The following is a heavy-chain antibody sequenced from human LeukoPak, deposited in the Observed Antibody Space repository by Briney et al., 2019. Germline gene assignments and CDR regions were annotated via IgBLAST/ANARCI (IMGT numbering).Heavy chain of an antibody. J-gene: IGHJ5*02. Sequence: ASVKVSCKASGYTFTSYGISWVRQAPGQGLEWMGWISAYNGNTNYAQKLQGRVTMTTDTSTSTAYIELRSLRSDDTAVYYCARDLTMTSDWFDPWGQGTLVTVSS. D-gene: IGHD3-22*01. V-gene: IGHV1-18*01. CDR3: ARDLTMTSDWFDP. CDR2: ISAYNGNT. CDR1: GYTFTSYG.